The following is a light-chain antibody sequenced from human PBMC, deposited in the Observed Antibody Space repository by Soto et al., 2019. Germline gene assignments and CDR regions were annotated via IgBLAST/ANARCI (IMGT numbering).Light chain of an antibody. J-gene: IGKJ1*01. CDR1: QSISSW. CDR3: EQYSYFAT. V-gene: IGKV1-5*03. Sequence: DIQRTQSPSTLSASVGDRVTITCRASQSISSWLTWYQQKAGQAPKLLIYKASIVESGVPSRFSGSGSGTEFTLPISSLQPDDSATYYCEQYSYFATFGQGTRVEVK. CDR2: KAS.